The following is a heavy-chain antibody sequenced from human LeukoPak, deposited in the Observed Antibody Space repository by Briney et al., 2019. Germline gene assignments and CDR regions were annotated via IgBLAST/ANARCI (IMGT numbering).Heavy chain of an antibody. CDR3: ARDSGSAYYFGSRTYYYDSFDF. CDR2: IRQDESEK. Sequence: PGGSLRLSCTVSGFTFSSYWVTWVRQAPGKGLEWVANIRQDESEKYYADSVKGRFTISRDNAKNSLYLQMNSLRADDTAVYFCARDSGSAYYFGSRTYYYDSFDFWGQGTKVTVSS. J-gene: IGHJ3*01. V-gene: IGHV3-7*01. CDR1: GFTFSSYW. D-gene: IGHD3-10*01.